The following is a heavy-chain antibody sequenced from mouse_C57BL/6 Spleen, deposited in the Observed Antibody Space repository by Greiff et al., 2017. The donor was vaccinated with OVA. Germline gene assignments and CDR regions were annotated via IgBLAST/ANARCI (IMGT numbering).Heavy chain of an antibody. D-gene: IGHD1-1*01. CDR2: INPNNGGT. CDR1: GYTFTDYN. Sequence: VQLKQSGPELVKPGASVKMSCKASGYTFTDYNMHWVKQSHGKSLEWIGYINPNNGGTSYNQKFKGKATLTVNKSSSTAYMELRSLTSEDSAVYYCARKLYGSSFDYWGQGTTLTVSS. CDR3: ARKLYGSSFDY. J-gene: IGHJ2*01. V-gene: IGHV1-22*01.